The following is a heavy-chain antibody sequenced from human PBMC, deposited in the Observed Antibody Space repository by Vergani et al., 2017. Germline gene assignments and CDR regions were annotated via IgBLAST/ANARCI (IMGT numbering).Heavy chain of an antibody. J-gene: IGHJ4*02. CDR1: GFTFSSYA. CDR2: ISGSGGST. CDR3: AGGFLGGGLRL. V-gene: IGHV3-23*01. D-gene: IGHD3-3*01. Sequence: VQLLESGGGLVQPGGSLRLSCAASGFTFSSYAMSWVRQAPGKGLEWVSGISGSGGSTYYADSVKGRFTISRDNSKNTLYLQMNSLRAEDTAVYYCAGGFLGGGLRLWGQGTLVTVSS.